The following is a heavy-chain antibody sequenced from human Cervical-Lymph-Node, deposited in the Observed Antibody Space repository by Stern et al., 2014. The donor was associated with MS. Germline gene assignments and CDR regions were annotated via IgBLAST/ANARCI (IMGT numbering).Heavy chain of an antibody. CDR1: GYTLTEMS. V-gene: IGHV1-24*01. CDR3: ATHRGRVTYYYGLDV. J-gene: IGHJ6*02. D-gene: IGHD2-21*02. Sequence: QGQLVQSGAEVKKPGASLKVSCKVSGYTLTEMSMHWVRQAPGKGHEWMGGYDPQHGETVYAQKIQGRVAMAEDRSTDTAYMELTSLRSDDTAVYYCATHRGRVTYYYGLDVWGQGTTVTVSS. CDR2: YDPQHGET.